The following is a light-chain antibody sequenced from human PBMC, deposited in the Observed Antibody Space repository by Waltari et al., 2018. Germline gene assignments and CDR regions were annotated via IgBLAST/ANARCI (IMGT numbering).Light chain of an antibody. V-gene: IGLV2-23*01. CDR1: STDFASYNL. J-gene: IGLJ1*01. Sequence: QSALSQPASVSGSPGQSLTITCTGASTDFASYNLAAWYQHHPNRAPKLIIYEATKRPSGISHRFSGAKSGATASLRISGLQADDEADYYCCSYTGSSTSYGCGGGTKVTVL. CDR2: EAT. CDR3: CSYTGSSTSYG.